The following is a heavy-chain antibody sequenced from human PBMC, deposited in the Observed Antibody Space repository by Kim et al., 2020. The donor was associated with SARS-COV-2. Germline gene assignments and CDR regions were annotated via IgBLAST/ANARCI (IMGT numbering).Heavy chain of an antibody. D-gene: IGHD3-22*01. J-gene: IGHJ3*02. V-gene: IGHV3-74*01. CDR3: TRESAWLDTYALHM. CDR2: INSDGSST. CDR1: GFIFSNSW. Sequence: GGSLRLSCTASGFIFSNSWMHWVRQAPGKGLVWVSRINSDGSSTRYADSVKGRFTISRDNANNTLYLQMNSLRVEDTAVYYCTRESAWLDTYALHMWGQGTMVTVSS.